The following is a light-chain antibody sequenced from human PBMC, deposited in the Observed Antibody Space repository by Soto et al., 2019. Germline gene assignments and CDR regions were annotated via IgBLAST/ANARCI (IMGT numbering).Light chain of an antibody. CDR2: DVS. J-gene: IGLJ3*02. V-gene: IGLV2-11*01. Sequence: QSVLTQPRSVSGSPGQSVAISCTGTSSDVGNYKHVSWYQQHPGKAPKLIIYDVSERPSGVPDRFSGSKSGNTASLTISGLQADDEADYYCCSYAGRSTWVFGGGTKLTVL. CDR3: CSYAGRSTWV. CDR1: SSDVGNYKH.